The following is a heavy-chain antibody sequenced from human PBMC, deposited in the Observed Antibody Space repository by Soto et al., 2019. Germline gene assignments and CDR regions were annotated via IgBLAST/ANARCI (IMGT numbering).Heavy chain of an antibody. CDR3: ARDRAYSRADMDV. V-gene: IGHV3-11*01. Sequence: PGGSLRLSCAASGFTFSDYYMSWIRQAPGKGLEWVSYISSSGSTIYYADSVKGRFTISRDNAKNSLYLQMNSLRAEDTAVYYCARDRAYSRADMDVWGKGTTVTVSS. CDR2: ISSSGSTI. D-gene: IGHD6-13*01. CDR1: GFTFSDYY. J-gene: IGHJ6*04.